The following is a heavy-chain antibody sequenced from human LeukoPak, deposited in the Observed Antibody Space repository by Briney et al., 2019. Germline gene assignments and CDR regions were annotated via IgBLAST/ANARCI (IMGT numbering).Heavy chain of an antibody. CDR3: ARQVTVGPTHFDY. J-gene: IGHJ4*02. Sequence: GESLKISCKGSGYSFSSHYIAWVRQMHGKGLEWLGIIYPGDSATKYSQSFQGQVTISADKSINTAYLQWSSLKASDTAMYHCARQVTVGPTHFDYWGPGTLVTVSS. D-gene: IGHD1-26*01. CDR2: IYPGDSAT. CDR1: GYSFSSHY. V-gene: IGHV5-51*01.